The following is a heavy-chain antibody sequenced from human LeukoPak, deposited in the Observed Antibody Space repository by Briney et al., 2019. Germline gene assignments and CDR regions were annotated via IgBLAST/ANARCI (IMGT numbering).Heavy chain of an antibody. J-gene: IGHJ4*02. CDR1: GYSFTSYW. CDR2: IYPGDSET. Sequence: PGESLKISCKGSGYSFTSYWIGWGRQMPGKGLDWMGIIYPGDSETRYSPSFQGQVNISADKSISTAYLQWSSLKASDTAMYYCASPGLRDFFDYWGQGTLVTVSS. V-gene: IGHV5-51*03. CDR3: ASPGLRDFFDY. D-gene: IGHD5/OR15-5a*01.